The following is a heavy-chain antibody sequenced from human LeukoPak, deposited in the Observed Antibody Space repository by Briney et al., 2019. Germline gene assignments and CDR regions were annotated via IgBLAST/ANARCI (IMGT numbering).Heavy chain of an antibody. CDR1: GGSISSYY. CDR2: IYYSGST. J-gene: IGHJ4*02. V-gene: IGHV4-59*08. CDR3: ARHTLHRRPNYFDY. Sequence: SETLSLTCTVSGGSISSYYWSWIRQPPGKGLEWIGYIYYSGSTNYNPSLKSRVTISVDTSKNQFSLKLSSVTAADTAVYYCARHTLHRRPNYFDYWGQGTLVTVSS. D-gene: IGHD3-16*01.